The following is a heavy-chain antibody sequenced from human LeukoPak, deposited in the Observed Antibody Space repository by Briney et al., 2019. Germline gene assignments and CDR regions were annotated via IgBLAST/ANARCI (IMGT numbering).Heavy chain of an antibody. J-gene: IGHJ4*02. Sequence: ASVKVSCKASGGTFSSYAISWVRQAPGQGLEWMGGIIPIFGTANYAQKFQGRVTITADESTSTAYMELSSLRSEDAAVYYCATNGYDNSGSAFDYWGQGTLVTVSS. CDR1: GGTFSSYA. CDR2: IIPIFGTA. D-gene: IGHD3-22*01. V-gene: IGHV1-69*13. CDR3: ATNGYDNSGSAFDY.